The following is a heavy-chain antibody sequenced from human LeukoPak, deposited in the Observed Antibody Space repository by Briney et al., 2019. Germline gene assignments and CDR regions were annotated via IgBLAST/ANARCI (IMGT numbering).Heavy chain of an antibody. Sequence: GGSLLLSCAASGFNFSDYSMNWVRQAPGKGLEWVSSISSRSSYIFYADSVQGRFTISRDNTKNSLYLQMNSLTVEDTAVYYCVKEGGSPGGFDFWGQGTMVTVSS. CDR2: ISSRSSYI. CDR1: GFNFSDYS. V-gene: IGHV3-21*01. J-gene: IGHJ3*01. CDR3: VKEGGSPGGFDF. D-gene: IGHD2-15*01.